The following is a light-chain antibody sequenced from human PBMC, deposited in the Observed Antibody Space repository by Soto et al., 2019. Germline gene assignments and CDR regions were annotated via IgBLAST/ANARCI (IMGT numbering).Light chain of an antibody. Sequence: DIQMTQSPSTLSASVGDRVTITCRASQSISAWLAWYQQKPGKAPKVLIYKASILEDGVPSRFSGSGSGTEFTLTISSLQPEDFATYYCQQYDSYSRAFGQGTKVE. V-gene: IGKV1-5*03. CDR1: QSISAW. CDR2: KAS. J-gene: IGKJ1*01. CDR3: QQYDSYSRA.